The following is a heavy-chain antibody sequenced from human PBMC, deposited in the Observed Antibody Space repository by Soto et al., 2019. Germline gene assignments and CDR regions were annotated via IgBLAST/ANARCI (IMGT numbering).Heavy chain of an antibody. D-gene: IGHD1-26*01. CDR1: GFTFSSYG. Sequence: QVQLVESGGGVVQPGRSLRLSCAASGFTFSSYGMHWVRQAPGKGLEWVAVIWYDGSNKYYADSVKGRFTISRDNSKNTLYLQMNSLRAEDTAVYYCARVLTNEWELHPIDYWGQGTLVTVSP. CDR3: ARVLTNEWELHPIDY. V-gene: IGHV3-33*01. J-gene: IGHJ4*02. CDR2: IWYDGSNK.